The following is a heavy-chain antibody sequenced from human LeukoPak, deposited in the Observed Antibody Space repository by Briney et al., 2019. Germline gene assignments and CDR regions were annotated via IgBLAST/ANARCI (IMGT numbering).Heavy chain of an antibody. CDR2: ISTYNVNT. Sequence: GASVKVSCKASGYTFTSYGFTWVRQARGQGLEWMGWISTYNVNTNYAQKLQGRVTMTTDTSTSTAYMELRSLRSDDTAVYYCARDQYYDSKGWFDPWGQGTLVTVSS. V-gene: IGHV1-18*01. J-gene: IGHJ5*02. CDR3: ARDQYYDSKGWFDP. CDR1: GYTFTSYG. D-gene: IGHD3-22*01.